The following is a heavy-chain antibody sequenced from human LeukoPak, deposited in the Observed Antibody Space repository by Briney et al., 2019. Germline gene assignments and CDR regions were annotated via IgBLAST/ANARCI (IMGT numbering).Heavy chain of an antibody. CDR2: ISYDGSNK. D-gene: IGHD3-10*01. CDR1: GFTFSSYA. V-gene: IGHV3-30-3*01. Sequence: QAGGSLRLSCAASGFTFSSYAMHWVRQAPGKGLEWVAVISYDGSNKYYADSVKGRFTISRDNSKNTLYLQMNSLRAEDTAVYYCAKDGAGFGEFNDYWGQGTLVTVSS. CDR3: AKDGAGFGEFNDY. J-gene: IGHJ4*02.